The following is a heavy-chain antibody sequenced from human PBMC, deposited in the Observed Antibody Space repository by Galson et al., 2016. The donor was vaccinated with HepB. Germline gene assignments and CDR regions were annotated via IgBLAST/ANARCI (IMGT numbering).Heavy chain of an antibody. CDR2: IYSGGGT. V-gene: IGHV3-53*01. Sequence: SLRLSCAASGFTVSSNYMSWVRQAPGKGLEWVSVIYSGGGTYYADSVKGRFTISRDNSKNTLYPQMNSLRAEDTAVYYCARDLPLLGWGQGTLVTASS. CDR1: GFTVSSNY. D-gene: IGHD2-15*01. J-gene: IGHJ4*02. CDR3: ARDLPLLG.